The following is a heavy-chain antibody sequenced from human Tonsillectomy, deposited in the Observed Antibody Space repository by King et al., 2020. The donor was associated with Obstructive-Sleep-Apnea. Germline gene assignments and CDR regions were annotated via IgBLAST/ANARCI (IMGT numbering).Heavy chain of an antibody. CDR3: ARGIYRYDSDGYDLYLDL. CDR1: GFTFSDHY. V-gene: IGHV3-72*01. J-gene: IGHJ2*01. CDR2: SRNKRESYAT. D-gene: IGHD5-24*01. Sequence: DVQLVESGGGLVQPGGSLTLSCAASGFTFSDHYMEWVRQSPGKGLEWVGRSRNKRESYATEFAESVEDRFTISRDDSKNSLYLQMNSLKTEDTAVYYCARGIYRYDSDGYDLYLDLWGRGTLVTVFS.